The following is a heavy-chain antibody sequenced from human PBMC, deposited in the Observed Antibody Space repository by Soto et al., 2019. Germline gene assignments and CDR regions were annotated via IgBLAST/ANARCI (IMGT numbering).Heavy chain of an antibody. CDR1: GYTFTIYD. CDR3: ARGEGMAARHDGCDI. Sequence: QVRLVQSGTEVKKPGASVKVSCKASGYTFTIYDVTWVRQAPGQGLEWMGWISTSTGNTNYAQKLQGRVTMTTDTSASTAYMELRSLRSDDTAVYYCARGEGMAARHDGCDIWGQGTMVTVSS. J-gene: IGHJ3*02. D-gene: IGHD6-6*01. V-gene: IGHV1-18*04. CDR2: ISTSTGNT.